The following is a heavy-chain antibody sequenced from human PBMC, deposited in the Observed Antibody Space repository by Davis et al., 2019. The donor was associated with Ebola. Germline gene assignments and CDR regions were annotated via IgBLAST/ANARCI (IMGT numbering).Heavy chain of an antibody. CDR1: GFTFSSYS. J-gene: IGHJ4*02. V-gene: IGHV3-21*01. D-gene: IGHD1-26*01. Sequence: GGSPRLSCAASGFTFSSYSMNWVRQAPGKGLEWVSSISSSSSYIYYADSVKGRFTISRDNAKNSLYLQMNSLRAEDTAVYYCARDRRVGATHDYWGQGTLVTVSS. CDR3: ARDRRVGATHDY. CDR2: ISSSSSYI.